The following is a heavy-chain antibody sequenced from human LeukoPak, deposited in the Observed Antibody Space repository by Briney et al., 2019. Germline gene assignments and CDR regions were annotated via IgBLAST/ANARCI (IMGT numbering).Heavy chain of an antibody. CDR2: ILTSGST. D-gene: IGHD1-26*01. CDR3: ARVRVSGSYLYYFDN. CDR1: GGSISSYH. Sequence: SETLSLTCTVSGGSISSYHWSWVRQPPGKGLEWIGYILTSGSTNYNPSLKRRVSISVDTSKNQFSLKLSSVTAEDTAVYYCARVRVSGSYLYYFDNWGQGTLVTVSS. J-gene: IGHJ4*02. V-gene: IGHV4-4*09.